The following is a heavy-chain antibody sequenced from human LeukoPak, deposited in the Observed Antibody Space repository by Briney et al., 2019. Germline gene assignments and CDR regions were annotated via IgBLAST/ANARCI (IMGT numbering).Heavy chain of an antibody. D-gene: IGHD2-15*01. V-gene: IGHV3-23*01. CDR2: ISVDGYST. Sequence: GGSLRLSCAASGFTFSTYAMSWVRRVPGKGLEWVSSISVDGYSTYYADSVKGRITISRDNSKNTLYLQMNSLRAEDTALYYCARMGGGTFGDCWGQGTLVTVSS. CDR3: ARMGGGTFGDC. CDR1: GFTFSTYA. J-gene: IGHJ4*02.